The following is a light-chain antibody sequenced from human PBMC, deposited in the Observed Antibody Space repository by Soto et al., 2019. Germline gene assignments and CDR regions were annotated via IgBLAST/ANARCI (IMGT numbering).Light chain of an antibody. Sequence: DIQMTQSPSTLSGAVGDRVAVTCLASQTISSWLAWYQQKPGKAPKLLIYKASTLKSGVPSRFSGSGSGTEFYLIIMSLQPDDLATYSSQHYNSYSEAFGQGTKVDIK. J-gene: IGKJ1*01. CDR3: QHYNSYSEA. CDR2: KAS. V-gene: IGKV1-5*03. CDR1: QTISSW.